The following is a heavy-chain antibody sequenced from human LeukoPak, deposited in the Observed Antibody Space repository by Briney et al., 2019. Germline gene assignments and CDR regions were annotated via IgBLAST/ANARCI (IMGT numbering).Heavy chain of an antibody. Sequence: GASVKVSCKPSGYTFTAYYIYWVRQAPGQGLEWMAWIDPNTGDTYYSQKFQGRVTLTRDTAISTAYMELSSLKSDGAAVYFCARVPPHYYDSRGYYGDDYWGQGTLVTVSS. CDR1: GYTFTAYY. CDR2: IDPNTGDT. J-gene: IGHJ4*02. V-gene: IGHV1-2*02. CDR3: ARVPPHYYDSRGYYGDDY. D-gene: IGHD3-22*01.